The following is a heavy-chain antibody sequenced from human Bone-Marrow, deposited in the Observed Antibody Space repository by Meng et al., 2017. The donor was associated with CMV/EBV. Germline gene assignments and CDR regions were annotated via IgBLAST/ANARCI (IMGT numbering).Heavy chain of an antibody. CDR2: ISSSGSNI. V-gene: IGHV3-11*01. Sequence: GESLKISCAASGFTFSDYYMSWIRQAPGKGLEWVSYISSSGSNIYYADSVKGRFTISRDNAKNTLYLQMNSLRAEDTALYHCAREGEGTDYWGQGTLVTVSS. D-gene: IGHD3-16*01. J-gene: IGHJ4*02. CDR3: AREGEGTDY. CDR1: GFTFSDYY.